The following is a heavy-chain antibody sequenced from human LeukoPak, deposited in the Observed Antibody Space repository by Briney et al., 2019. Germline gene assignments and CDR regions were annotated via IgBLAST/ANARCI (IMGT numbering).Heavy chain of an antibody. CDR3: ARGGNVEMATIGP. CDR1: GFTFSSYS. CDR2: ISSSSSYI. V-gene: IGHV3-21*01. D-gene: IGHD5-12*01. J-gene: IGHJ5*02. Sequence: KPGGSLRLSCAASGFTFSSYSMNWVRQAPGKGLEWVSSISSSSSYIYYADSVKGRFTISRDNAKNSLYLQMNSLRAEDTAVYYCARGGNVEMATIGPWGQGTLVTVSS.